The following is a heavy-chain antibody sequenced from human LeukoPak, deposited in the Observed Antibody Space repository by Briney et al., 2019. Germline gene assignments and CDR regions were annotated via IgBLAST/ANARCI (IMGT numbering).Heavy chain of an antibody. CDR1: GFTVSSNY. Sequence: GGSLRLSCAASGFTVSSNYMSWVRQAPGKGLEWVSVIYSGGSTYYADSVKGRFTISRDNSKNTLYLQMNSLKAEDTAVYYCARDMRRGYYDYWGQGTLVTVSS. CDR2: IYSGGST. J-gene: IGHJ4*02. V-gene: IGHV3-66*02. D-gene: IGHD3-22*01. CDR3: ARDMRRGYYDY.